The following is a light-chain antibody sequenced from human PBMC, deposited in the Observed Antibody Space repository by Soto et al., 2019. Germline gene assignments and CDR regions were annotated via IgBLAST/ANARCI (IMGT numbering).Light chain of an antibody. CDR1: RSISDY. V-gene: IGKV1-39*01. CDR3: QQSYTTPVT. Sequence: DIQMTQSPSSLSASLGDRVTITCRASRSISDYLNWYQQKPGKAPDLLISAASNLQSGVPSRFSGSGSGTDFSLTISNLQPEDFATYYCQQSYTTPVTFGQGTRLEIK. CDR2: AAS. J-gene: IGKJ5*01.